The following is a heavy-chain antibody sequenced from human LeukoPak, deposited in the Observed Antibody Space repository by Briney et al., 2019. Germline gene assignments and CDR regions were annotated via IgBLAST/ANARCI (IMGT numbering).Heavy chain of an antibody. CDR1: GGSFSNYY. D-gene: IGHD2-8*01. Sequence: SETLSLTCSVSGGSFSNYYWSWIRQSPGKGLEWIGHIDYLGKTNYNPSLKSRVTISIDTSKDQVFLRLDSVTAADTAVYYCARHFKVGCLDPWGQGILVTVSS. V-gene: IGHV4-59*08. CDR3: ARHFKVGCLDP. J-gene: IGHJ5*02. CDR2: IDYLGKT.